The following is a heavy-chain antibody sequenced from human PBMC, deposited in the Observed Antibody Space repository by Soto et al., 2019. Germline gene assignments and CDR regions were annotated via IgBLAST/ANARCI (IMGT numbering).Heavy chain of an antibody. D-gene: IGHD3-10*01. CDR3: ARVISITMVRGGFAFDI. Sequence: PSETLSLTCTVSGGSISSGGYYWSWIRQHPGKGLEWIGYIYYSGSTYYNPSLKSRVTTSVDTSKNQFSLKLSSVTAADTAVYYCARVISITMVRGGFAFDIWGQGTMVTVSS. J-gene: IGHJ3*02. CDR2: IYYSGST. CDR1: GGSISSGGYY. V-gene: IGHV4-31*03.